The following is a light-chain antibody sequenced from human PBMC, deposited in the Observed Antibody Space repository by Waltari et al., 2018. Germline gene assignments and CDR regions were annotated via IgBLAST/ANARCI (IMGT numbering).Light chain of an antibody. J-gene: IGKJ4*01. CDR3: QQYDISPLT. Sequence: SPGTLSLSPGERATLSCRASQTVRTTYLAWYQQKPGQAPTLLIYGASSRATGIPDRFSGSGSGTDFSLTISSLEPEDFAVYYCQQYDISPLTFGGGTKVEIK. CDR2: GAS. V-gene: IGKV3-20*01. CDR1: QTVRTTY.